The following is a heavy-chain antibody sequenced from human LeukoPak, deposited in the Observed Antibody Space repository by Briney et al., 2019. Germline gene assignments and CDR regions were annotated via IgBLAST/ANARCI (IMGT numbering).Heavy chain of an antibody. D-gene: IGHD4-17*01. V-gene: IGHV3-20*04. CDR1: GFTFEDYG. CDR2: INWDGGST. J-gene: IGHJ4*02. CDR3: ARGYGDYLY. Sequence: PGGSLRLSCGASGFTFEDYGMAWVRQALGKGLEWVSAINWDGGSTGYADSVKGRFTISRDNAKKSLYLQMNSLRAEDTAFYYCARGYGDYLYWGQGTLVTVSS.